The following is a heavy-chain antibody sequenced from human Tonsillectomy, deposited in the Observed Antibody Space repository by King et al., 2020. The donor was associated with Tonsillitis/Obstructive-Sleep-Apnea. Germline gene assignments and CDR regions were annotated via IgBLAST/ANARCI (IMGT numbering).Heavy chain of an antibody. CDR1: GFTFSTYG. J-gene: IGHJ4*02. Sequence: VQLVESGGGVVQPGRSLRVSCAASGFTFSTYGMHWVRQAPGKGLEWVAVISYDGSNKYYADSVKGRFTISRDNSKNTVYLQMDSLRAEDTAVYYCAKDLGKSGYYDYWGQGTLLTVSS. V-gene: IGHV3-30*18. D-gene: IGHD3-3*01. CDR2: ISYDGSNK. CDR3: AKDLGKSGYYDY.